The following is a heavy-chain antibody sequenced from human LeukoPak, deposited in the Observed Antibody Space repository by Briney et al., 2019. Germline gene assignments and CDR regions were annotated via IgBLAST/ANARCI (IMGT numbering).Heavy chain of an antibody. V-gene: IGHV4-34*01. D-gene: IGHD2-2*01. CDR3: ARCRGIVVVPATLNWFDP. J-gene: IGHJ5*02. CDR1: GGSFSGYY. Sequence: SEALSLTCAVYGGSFSGYYWSWIRQPPGKGLEWIGEINHSGSTNYNPSLKSRVTISVDTSKNQFSLKLSSVTAADTAVYYCARCRGIVVVPATLNWFDPWGQGTLVTVSS. CDR2: INHSGST.